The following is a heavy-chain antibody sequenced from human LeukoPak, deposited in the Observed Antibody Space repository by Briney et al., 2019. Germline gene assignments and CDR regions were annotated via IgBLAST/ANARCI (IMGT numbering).Heavy chain of an antibody. Sequence: PSETLSLTCTVSGGSINSYYWTWIRQPPGKGLEWIGYIFYTGSTNYNPSLKSRVTISVDTSKNQFSLKLSSVTAADTAVYYCAREIAGNFDYWGQGTLVTVSS. CDR3: AREIAGNFDY. J-gene: IGHJ4*02. CDR2: IFYTGST. V-gene: IGHV4-59*01. D-gene: IGHD6-13*01. CDR1: GGSINSYY.